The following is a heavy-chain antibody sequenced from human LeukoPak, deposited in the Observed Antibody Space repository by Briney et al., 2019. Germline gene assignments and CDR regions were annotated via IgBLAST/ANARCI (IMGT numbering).Heavy chain of an antibody. Sequence: GGSLRLSCAASGFTFSSYAMSWVRQAPGKGLEWVSAISGSGGSTYYADSVEGRFTISRDNSKNTLYLQMNSLRAEDTAVYYCAKEILGYSSSWYYFDYWGQGTLVTVSS. D-gene: IGHD6-13*01. V-gene: IGHV3-23*01. CDR3: AKEILGYSSSWYYFDY. CDR1: GFTFSSYA. CDR2: ISGSGGST. J-gene: IGHJ4*02.